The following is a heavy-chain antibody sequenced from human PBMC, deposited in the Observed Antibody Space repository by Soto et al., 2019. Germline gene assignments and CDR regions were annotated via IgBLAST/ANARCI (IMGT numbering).Heavy chain of an antibody. CDR3: NYNGMDV. V-gene: IGHV3-15*01. CDR1: GFIFSNAW. CDR2: IKNKADGGTT. Sequence: PGGSRRLSCAASGFIFSNAWMTWVRQAPGKGLAWVGRIKNKADGGTTDYGAPVKGRFTISRDDSKNTLYLQMNSLETEDTAVYYWNYNGMDVWGQGTTVTVSS. J-gene: IGHJ6*02.